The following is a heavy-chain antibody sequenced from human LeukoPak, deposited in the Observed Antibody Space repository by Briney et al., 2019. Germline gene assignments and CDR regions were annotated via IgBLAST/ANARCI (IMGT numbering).Heavy chain of an antibody. Sequence: PSETLSLTCTVSGGSIGSYYWSWIRQPPGKGLEWIGYIYYSGSTNYNPSLKSRVTISVDTSKNQFSLKLSSVTAADTAVYYCARHSSSWNIDYWGQGTLVTVSS. D-gene: IGHD6-13*01. CDR1: GGSIGSYY. J-gene: IGHJ4*02. V-gene: IGHV4-59*08. CDR2: IYYSGST. CDR3: ARHSSSWNIDY.